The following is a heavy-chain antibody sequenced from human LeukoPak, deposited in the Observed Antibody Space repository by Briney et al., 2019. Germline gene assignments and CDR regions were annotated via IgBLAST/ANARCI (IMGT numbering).Heavy chain of an antibody. Sequence: ASVKVSCKASGYTFTSYYMHWVRQAPGQGLEWMGIINPSGGSTSYAQKFQGRVTMTRDMSTSTVYMELSSLRSEDTAVYYCARGGDYYDSSGYSPDAFDIWGQRTMVTVSS. V-gene: IGHV1-46*01. D-gene: IGHD3-22*01. J-gene: IGHJ3*02. CDR2: INPSGGST. CDR3: ARGGDYYDSSGYSPDAFDI. CDR1: GYTFTSYY.